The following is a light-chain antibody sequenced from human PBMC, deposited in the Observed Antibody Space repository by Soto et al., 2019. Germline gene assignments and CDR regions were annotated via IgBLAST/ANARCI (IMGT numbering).Light chain of an antibody. CDR2: DAS. CDR1: QSVSSY. V-gene: IGKV3-11*01. Sequence: EIVLTQSPATLSLSPGERATLSCRASQSVSSYFAWYQQKSGQAPRLLIYDASNRATGIPARFSGSGSGTDFSLTISSLEPEDFAVYYCQQRSNWPAITFGQGTRLEIK. CDR3: QQRSNWPAIT. J-gene: IGKJ5*01.